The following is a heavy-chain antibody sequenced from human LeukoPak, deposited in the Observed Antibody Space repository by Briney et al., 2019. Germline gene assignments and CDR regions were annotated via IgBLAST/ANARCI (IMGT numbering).Heavy chain of an antibody. J-gene: IGHJ4*02. Sequence: ASVKVSCKASGYTFTSYDFNWVRQAPGQGLEWMGIINPSGGSTSYAQKFQGRVTMTRDTSTSTVYMELSSLRSEDTAVYYCARDTLPWGGGEFDYWGQGTLVTVSS. CDR3: ARDTLPWGGGEFDY. V-gene: IGHV1-46*01. CDR2: INPSGGST. D-gene: IGHD2-21*01. CDR1: GYTFTSYD.